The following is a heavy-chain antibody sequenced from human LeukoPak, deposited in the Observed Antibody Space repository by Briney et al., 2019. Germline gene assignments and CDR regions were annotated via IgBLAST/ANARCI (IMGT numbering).Heavy chain of an antibody. CDR2: IYYSGST. Sequence: PSETLSLTCTVSGGSISSSSYYWGWIRQPPGKGLEWIGSIYYSGSTYYNPSLKSRVTISVDTSKNQFSLKLSSVTAADTAVYYCARGSAAAGTYEIDYWGQGTLVTVSS. V-gene: IGHV4-39*07. J-gene: IGHJ4*02. D-gene: IGHD6-13*01. CDR1: GGSISSSSYY. CDR3: ARGSAAAGTYEIDY.